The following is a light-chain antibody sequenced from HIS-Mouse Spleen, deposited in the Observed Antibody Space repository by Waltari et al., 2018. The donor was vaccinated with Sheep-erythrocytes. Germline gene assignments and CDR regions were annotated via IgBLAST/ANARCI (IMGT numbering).Light chain of an antibody. J-gene: IGLJ1*01. CDR1: SSDVGGYKH. Sequence: QSALTQPRSVSGSPGQSVTIPGPGTSSDVGGYKHVSWYQQHPGKAPKLMIYDVSKRPSGVPDRFSGSKSGNTASLTISGLQAEDEADYYCCSYAGSYTYVFGTGTKVTVL. CDR3: CSYAGSYTYV. V-gene: IGLV2-11*01. CDR2: DVS.